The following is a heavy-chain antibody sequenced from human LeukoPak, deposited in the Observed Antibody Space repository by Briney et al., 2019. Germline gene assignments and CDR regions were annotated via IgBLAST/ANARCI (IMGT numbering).Heavy chain of an antibody. CDR3: ARRRVEMAPTSEGNWFDP. CDR2: IHYRGNT. J-gene: IGHJ5*02. V-gene: IGHV4-59*08. D-gene: IGHD5-24*01. CDR1: GDSIGNYF. Sequence: SETLSLTCTVSGDSIGNYFWSWIRQPPGKGLEWIGSIHYRGNTNYNPSPKSRVTISVDTSKDLFSLNLSSVTAADTAVYRCARRRVEMAPTSEGNWFDPWGQGTLVTVSS.